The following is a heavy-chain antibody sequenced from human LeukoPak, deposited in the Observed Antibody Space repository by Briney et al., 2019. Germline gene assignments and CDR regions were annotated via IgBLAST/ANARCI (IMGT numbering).Heavy chain of an antibody. CDR2: MWYDGSNK. V-gene: IGHV3-33*01. J-gene: IGHJ4*02. Sequence: GRSLRLSCAASGFTFSSYGMHWVRQAPGKGLEWVAVMWYDGSNKYYADSVKGRFTISRDNSKNTLYLQMNSLRAEDTAVYYCATHTVTQFDYWGQGTLVTVSS. CDR1: GFTFSSYG. D-gene: IGHD4-11*01. CDR3: ATHTVTQFDY.